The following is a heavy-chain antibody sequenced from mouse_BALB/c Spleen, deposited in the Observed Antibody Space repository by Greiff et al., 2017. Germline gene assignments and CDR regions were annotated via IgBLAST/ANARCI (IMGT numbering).Heavy chain of an antibody. J-gene: IGHJ3*01. Sequence: QVQLKQSGAELAKPGASVKMSCKASGYTFTSYWMHWVKQRPGQGLEWIGYINPSTGYTEYNQKFKDKATLTADKSSSTAYMQLSSLTSEDSAVYYCASGKVGFAYWGQGTLVTVSA. CDR3: ASGKVGFAY. CDR2: INPSTGYT. V-gene: IGHV1-7*01. D-gene: IGHD1-1*01. CDR1: GYTFTSYW.